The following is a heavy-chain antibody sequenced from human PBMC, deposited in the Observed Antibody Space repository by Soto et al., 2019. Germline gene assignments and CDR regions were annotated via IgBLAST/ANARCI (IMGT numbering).Heavy chain of an antibody. CDR3: ARDLKGAVTTTEYYYGMDV. CDR1: GFTFSSYW. Sequence: GGSLRLSCAASGFTFSSYWMHWVRQAPGKGLVWVSRINSDGSSTSYADSVKGRFTISRDNAKNTLYLQMNSLRAEDTAVYYCARDLKGAVTTTEYYYGMDVWGQGTTVTVSS. V-gene: IGHV3-74*01. CDR2: INSDGSST. D-gene: IGHD4-17*01. J-gene: IGHJ6*02.